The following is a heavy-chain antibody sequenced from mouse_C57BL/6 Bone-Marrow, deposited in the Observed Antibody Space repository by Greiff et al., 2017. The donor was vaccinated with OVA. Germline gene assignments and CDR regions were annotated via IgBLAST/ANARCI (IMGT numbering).Heavy chain of an antibody. D-gene: IGHD1-2*01. CDR3: ARFPTAARGYAMDY. V-gene: IGHV1-76*01. CDR1: GYTFTDYY. J-gene: IGHJ4*01. CDR2: IYPGSGNT. Sequence: VKLQESGAELVRPGASVKLSCKASGYTFTDYYINWVKQRPGQGLEWIARIYPGSGNTYYNEKFKGKATLTAEKSSSTAYMQLSSLTSGDSAVYFCARFPTAARGYAMDYWGQGTSVTVSS.